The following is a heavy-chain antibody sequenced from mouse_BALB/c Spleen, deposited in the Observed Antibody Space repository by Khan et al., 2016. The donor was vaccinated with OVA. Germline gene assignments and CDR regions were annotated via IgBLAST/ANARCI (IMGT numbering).Heavy chain of an antibody. J-gene: IGHJ3*01. CDR3: ARGNGKYGFTY. D-gene: IGHD2-1*01. CDR1: GYTFTNYG. CDR2: INTYTGEP. V-gene: IGHV9-3-1*01. Sequence: QIQLVQSGPELKKPGETVKISCKASGYTFTNYGMNWVKQAPGKGLKWMGWINTYTGEPTYADDFKGRFAFSLETSASTAYLQINNLKNEDTATCFCARGNGKYGFTYWGQGTLVTVSA.